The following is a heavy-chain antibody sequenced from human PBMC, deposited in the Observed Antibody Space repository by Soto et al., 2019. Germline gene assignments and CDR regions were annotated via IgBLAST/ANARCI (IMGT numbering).Heavy chain of an antibody. CDR1: EFIFSTYD. Sequence: PGGSLRLSCAASEFIFSTYDMHWVRQAPGKGLEWVASISYDGNNKYYGDSVKGRFTISRDNSKNTVFLQMNSLGPEDTAVYYCAKSRVVVTAARFDYWGRGPLVTVSS. CDR2: ISYDGNNK. CDR3: AKSRVVVTAARFDY. V-gene: IGHV3-30*18. D-gene: IGHD2-21*02. J-gene: IGHJ4*02.